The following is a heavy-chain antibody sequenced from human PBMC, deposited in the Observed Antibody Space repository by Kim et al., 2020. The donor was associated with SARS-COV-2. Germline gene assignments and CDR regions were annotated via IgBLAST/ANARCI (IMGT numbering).Heavy chain of an antibody. V-gene: IGHV1-2*02. CDR1: GYTFTGYY. D-gene: IGHD6-13*01. Sequence: ASVKVSCKASGYTFTGYYMHWVRQAPGQGLEWMGWINPNSGGTNYAQKFQGRVTMTRDTSISTAYMELSRLRSDDTAVYFFARGAPIAAAGRYYAYGVDVWGQRTTLTVSS. J-gene: IGHJ6*02. CDR3: ARGAPIAAAGRYYAYGVDV. CDR2: INPNSGGT.